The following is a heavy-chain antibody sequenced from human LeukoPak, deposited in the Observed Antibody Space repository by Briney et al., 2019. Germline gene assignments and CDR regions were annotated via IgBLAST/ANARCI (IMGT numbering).Heavy chain of an antibody. J-gene: IGHJ4*02. V-gene: IGHV3-48*04. D-gene: IGHD1-26*01. Sequence: GGSLRLSCAASGFTFGPYTMNWVRQAPGKGLEWVSYISSSSDTIYYADSVKGRFTISRDNAKNSLYIQMNSLRVEDTAVYYCASGMRVGPNIWGQGTLVTVSS. CDR1: GFTFGPYT. CDR3: ASGMRVGPNI. CDR2: ISSSSDTI.